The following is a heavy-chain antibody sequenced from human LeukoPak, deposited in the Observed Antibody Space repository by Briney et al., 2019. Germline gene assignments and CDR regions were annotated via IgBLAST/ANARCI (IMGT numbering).Heavy chain of an antibody. V-gene: IGHV3-30*09. D-gene: IGHD2-15*01. CDR2: ISSVWSGK. Sequence: GGSLRLSCAASGFTFRVYYMSCVPDAPGKGLECVADISSVWSGKNYIDSVEGRFAISRDNSKNTLYVEMQTVRAGDTRVYLCARGYYSNLDYYYYRDVWCKGTTVTVSS. CDR3: ARGYYSNLDYYYYRDV. J-gene: IGHJ6*03. CDR1: GFTFRVYY.